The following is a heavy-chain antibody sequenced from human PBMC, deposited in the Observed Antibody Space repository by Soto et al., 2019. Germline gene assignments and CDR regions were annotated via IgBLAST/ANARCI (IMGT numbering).Heavy chain of an antibody. V-gene: IGHV1-46*02. CDR1: GYTFQNYH. CDR2: IHPSGDTK. J-gene: IGHJ4*02. Sequence: QVQLVQSGAEVKEPGASVKVSCKASGYTFQNYHMHWVRQAPGQGLEWMGIIHPSGDTKTYAQRFQGIRAMTRDTSTSTAYIELSSLTSEAPAVYFCARDLWGSWTVDYWGQGTLVTVSS. CDR3: ARDLWGSWTVDY. D-gene: IGHD3-16*01.